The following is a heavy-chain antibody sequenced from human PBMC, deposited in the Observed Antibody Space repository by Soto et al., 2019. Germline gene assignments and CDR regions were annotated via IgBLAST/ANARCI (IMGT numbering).Heavy chain of an antibody. V-gene: IGHV3-23*01. CDR3: AKDPDRYDSVWGTYRYIDH. D-gene: IGHD3-16*02. Sequence: EVQLLESGGGLVQPGGSLRLSCTASGITFSNYAMSWVRQAPRKGLEWVSSISTSGGRPYYADSVKGRFTISRDNSKNTLYLQMNSLRVEDTAVYYCAKDPDRYDSVWGTYRYIDHWGQGTLVTVSS. J-gene: IGHJ4*02. CDR2: ISTSGGRP. CDR1: GITFSNYA.